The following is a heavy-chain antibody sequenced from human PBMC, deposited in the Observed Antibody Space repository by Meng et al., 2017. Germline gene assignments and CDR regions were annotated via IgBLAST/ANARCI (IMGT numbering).Heavy chain of an antibody. CDR3: ARARLPVAAAGTDDY. D-gene: IGHD6-13*01. Sequence: GESLKISCAASGFTFSSDSTNGVRQAPGKGLEWVSSSSSSSSYIYYADSVKGRFTISRDNAKNSLYLQMNSLRAEDTAVYYCARARLPVAAAGTDDYWGQRTLVTVSS. CDR2: SSSSSSYI. CDR1: GFTFSSDS. J-gene: IGHJ4*02. V-gene: IGHV3-21*01.